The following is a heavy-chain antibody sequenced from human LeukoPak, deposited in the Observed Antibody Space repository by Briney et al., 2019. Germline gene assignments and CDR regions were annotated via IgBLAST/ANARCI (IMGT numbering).Heavy chain of an antibody. V-gene: IGHV3-20*04. CDR2: INWNGGST. CDR1: GFTFDDYG. Sequence: GGPLRLSCAASGFTFDDYGMSWVRQAPGKGLEWVSGINWNGGSTGYADSVKGRFTISRDNAKNSLYLQMNSLRAEDTALYYCARDMDRYYMDVWGKGTTVTVSS. D-gene: IGHD3-10*01. J-gene: IGHJ6*03. CDR3: ARDMDRYYMDV.